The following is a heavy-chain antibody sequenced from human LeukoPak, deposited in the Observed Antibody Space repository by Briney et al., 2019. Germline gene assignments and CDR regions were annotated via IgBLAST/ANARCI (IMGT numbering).Heavy chain of an antibody. CDR2: MSYDGSNK. Sequence: PGGSLRLSCAASGFTFSSYAMHWVRQAPGKGLEWVAVMSYDGSNKYYADSVKGRFTISRDNSKNTLYLQMNSLRAEDTAVYYCARDRGSFDYWGQGTLVTVSS. J-gene: IGHJ4*02. CDR1: GFTFSSYA. CDR3: ARDRGSFDY. V-gene: IGHV3-30-3*01.